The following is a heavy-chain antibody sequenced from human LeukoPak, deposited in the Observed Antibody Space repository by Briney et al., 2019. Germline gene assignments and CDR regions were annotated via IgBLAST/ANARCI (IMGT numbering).Heavy chain of an antibody. J-gene: IGHJ4*02. CDR3: ARGYNKIRHFDY. Sequence: SETLSLTCAVYGGSFSGYYWSWIRQPPGKGLEWIGEINHSGSTNYNPSLKSRVTISVDTSKNQFSLKLSSVTAADTAVYYCARGYNKIRHFDYWGQGTLVTVSS. CDR2: INHSGST. V-gene: IGHV4-34*01. CDR1: GGSFSGYY. D-gene: IGHD1-1*01.